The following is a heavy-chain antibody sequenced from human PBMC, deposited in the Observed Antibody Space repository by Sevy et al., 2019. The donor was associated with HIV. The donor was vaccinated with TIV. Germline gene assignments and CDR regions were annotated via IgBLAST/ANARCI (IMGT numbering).Heavy chain of an antibody. CDR2: IYYNGHI. J-gene: IGHJ4*02. Sequence: SETLSLTCTVSGGSITSLYWNWIRQPPGKGLEWIANIYYNGHINYNPSLKSRFTLSLVTSKNQFSLRLGSVTAADTAMYYCAGENAWGRGYSWGQGTLVTVSS. CDR1: GGSITSLY. D-gene: IGHD1-26*01. V-gene: IGHV4-59*08. CDR3: AGENAWGRGYS.